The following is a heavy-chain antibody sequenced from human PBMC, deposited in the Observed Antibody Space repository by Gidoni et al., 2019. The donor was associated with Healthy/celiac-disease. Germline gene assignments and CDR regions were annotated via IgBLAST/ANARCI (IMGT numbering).Heavy chain of an antibody. CDR2: IYYSGST. Sequence: QLQLQESGPGLVKPSETLSLTCTVPGGSISSSSYYWGWIRQPPGKGLEWLGSIYYSGSTYYNPSLKSRVTISVDTSKNQFSLKLSSVTAADTAVYYCARTQSPLDAAYYYDSSGYYDYFDYWGQGTLVTVSS. J-gene: IGHJ4*02. V-gene: IGHV4-39*01. CDR3: ARTQSPLDAAYYYDSSGYYDYFDY. CDR1: GGSISSSSYY. D-gene: IGHD3-22*01.